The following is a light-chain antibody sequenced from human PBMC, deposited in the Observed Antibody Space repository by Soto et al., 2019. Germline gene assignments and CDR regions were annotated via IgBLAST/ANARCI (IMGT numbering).Light chain of an antibody. J-gene: IGKJ1*01. Sequence: EIVLTQSPAILSMSPGERATLSCRASQSVSSYFAWYQQKPGQAPRLLIYDASNRATGVPARFSGSGSGTDFTHTISILEPEDFAVYYCQQRRYWPVTFGQGTKVEIK. CDR2: DAS. V-gene: IGKV3-11*01. CDR3: QQRRYWPVT. CDR1: QSVSSY.